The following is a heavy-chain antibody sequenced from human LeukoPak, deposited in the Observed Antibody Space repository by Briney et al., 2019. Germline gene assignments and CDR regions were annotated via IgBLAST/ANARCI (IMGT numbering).Heavy chain of an antibody. CDR3: AREPCDSSYGNWFDP. D-gene: IGHD6-13*01. CDR2: IYYSGST. J-gene: IGHJ5*02. Sequence: PSETLSLTCTVSGGSVSSGSYYWSWIRQPPGKGLEWIGYIYYSGSTNYNPSLKSRVTISVDTSKNQFSLKLSSVTAADTAVYYRAREPCDSSYGNWFDPWGQGTLVTVSS. V-gene: IGHV4-61*01. CDR1: GGSVSSGSYY.